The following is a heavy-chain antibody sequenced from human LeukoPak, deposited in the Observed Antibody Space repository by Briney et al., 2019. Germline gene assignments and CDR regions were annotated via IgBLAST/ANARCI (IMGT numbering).Heavy chain of an antibody. D-gene: IGHD2-15*01. J-gene: IGHJ4*02. CDR3: ARDNCSGGSCYGLDY. CDR2: IYYSGST. CDR1: GGSISSYC. V-gene: IGHV4-59*01. Sequence: PSETLSLTCTVSGGSISSYCWSWIRQPPGKGLEWIGYIYYSGSTNYNPSLKSRVTISVDTSKNQFSLKLSSVTAADTAVYYCARDNCSGGSCYGLDYWGQGTLVTVSS.